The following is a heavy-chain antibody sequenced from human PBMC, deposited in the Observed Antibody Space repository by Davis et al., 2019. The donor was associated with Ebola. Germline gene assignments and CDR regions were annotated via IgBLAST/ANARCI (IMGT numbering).Heavy chain of an antibody. CDR1: GFTFSDYW. V-gene: IGHV3-74*01. D-gene: IGHD6-19*01. Sequence: PGGSLRLSCAASGFTFSDYWMHWVRHSPRRGPEWVSRINPDGTNIGYADFVKGRFTISRDNTKNTLYVQMNGLGADDTALYSCASSVWPHTLAHWGQGTPVTVSS. CDR3: ASSVWPHTLAH. CDR2: INPDGTNI. J-gene: IGHJ4*02.